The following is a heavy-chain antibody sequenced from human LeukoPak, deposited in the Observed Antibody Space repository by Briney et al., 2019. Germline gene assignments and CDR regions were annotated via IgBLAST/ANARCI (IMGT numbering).Heavy chain of an antibody. V-gene: IGHV1-18*01. CDR3: ARFQASEFRGFDH. J-gene: IGHJ4*02. Sequence: GATVKVSCKTSGYRFITFGINWVRRAPGQGLEWMGWINPYNGNRYYAKKFQGRFNMTTDTSTSTVYLELQTLTSGDTAIYYCARFQASEFRGFDHWGQGTLITVSS. CDR1: GYRFITFG. CDR2: INPYNGNR. D-gene: IGHD3-10*01.